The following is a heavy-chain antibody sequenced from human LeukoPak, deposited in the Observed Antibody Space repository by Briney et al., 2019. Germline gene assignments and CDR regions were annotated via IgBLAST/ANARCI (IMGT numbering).Heavy chain of an antibody. CDR1: GGSISSGGYS. Sequence: PSETLSLTCAVSGGSISSGGYSWSWVRQAPGKGLEWVSAISGSGGSTYYADSVKGRFTISRDNSKNTLYLQMNSLRAEDTAVYYCARTGGYYYDSSGEFDYWGQGTLVTVSS. J-gene: IGHJ4*02. CDR2: ISGSGGST. V-gene: IGHV3-23*01. D-gene: IGHD3-22*01. CDR3: ARTGGYYYDSSGEFDY.